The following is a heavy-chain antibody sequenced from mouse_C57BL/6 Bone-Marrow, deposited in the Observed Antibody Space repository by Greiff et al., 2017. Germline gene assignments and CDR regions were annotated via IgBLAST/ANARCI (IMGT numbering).Heavy chain of an antibody. D-gene: IGHD1-1*01. CDR1: GFNIKDYY. Sequence: EVMLVESGAELVKPGASVKLSCTASGFNIKDYYMHWVKQRTEQGLEWIGRIDPEDGETKYAPQFQGKATITADTSSNTAYLQLSSLTSEDTAVYYCAGGFYYGSNYYAMDYWGQGASVTVSS. CDR3: AGGFYYGSNYYAMDY. V-gene: IGHV14-2*01. CDR2: IDPEDGET. J-gene: IGHJ4*01.